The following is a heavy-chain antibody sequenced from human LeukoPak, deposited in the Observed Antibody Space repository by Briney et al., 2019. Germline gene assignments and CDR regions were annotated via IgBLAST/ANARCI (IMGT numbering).Heavy chain of an antibody. CDR1: GGTFISYA. CDR3: ARVRIGYQLLRRFDAFDI. Sequence: SVKVSCKASGGTFISYAISWVRQAPGQGLEWIGGIIPIFGTANYAQKFQGRVTITADKSTSTAYMELSSLRSEDTAVYYCARVRIGYQLLRRFDAFDIWGQGTMVTVSS. V-gene: IGHV1-69*06. CDR2: IIPIFGTA. J-gene: IGHJ3*02. D-gene: IGHD2-2*01.